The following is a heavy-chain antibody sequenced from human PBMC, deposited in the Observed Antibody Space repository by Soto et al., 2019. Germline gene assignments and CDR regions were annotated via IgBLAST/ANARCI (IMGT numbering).Heavy chain of an antibody. CDR1: GFTFSSYG. CDR2: IWYDGGNI. D-gene: IGHD1-26*01. V-gene: IGHV3-33*01. Sequence: HVQMVESGGGVVQPGRSLRLSCAASGFTFSSYGMHWVRQAPGKGLEWVAVIWYDGGNIYYADSVKGRFTVSRDNSRNTLYLQMNSLRAEDTAMYFCARDWERAPDYWGQGTLVTVSS. J-gene: IGHJ4*02. CDR3: ARDWERAPDY.